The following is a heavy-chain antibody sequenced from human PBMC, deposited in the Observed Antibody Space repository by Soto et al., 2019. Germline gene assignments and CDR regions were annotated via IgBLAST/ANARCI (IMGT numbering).Heavy chain of an antibody. CDR1: GGSISSSSYY. CDR2: IYYSGST. Sequence: PSETLSITCTVSGGSISSSSYYWGWIRQPPGKGLEWIGSIYYSGSTYYNPSLKSRVTISVDTSKNQFSLKLSSVTAADTAVYYCASQAYYDILTGYNYFDYWGQGTLVTVSS. J-gene: IGHJ4*02. V-gene: IGHV4-39*01. D-gene: IGHD3-9*01. CDR3: ASQAYYDILTGYNYFDY.